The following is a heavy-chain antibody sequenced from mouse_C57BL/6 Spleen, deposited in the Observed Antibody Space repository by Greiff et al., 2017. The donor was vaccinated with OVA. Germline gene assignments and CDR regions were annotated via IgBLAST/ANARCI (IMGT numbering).Heavy chain of an antibody. CDR3: AYGSSHYYAMDY. CDR2: IHPNSGST. J-gene: IGHJ4*01. V-gene: IGHV1-64*01. Sequence: QVQLQQPGAELVKPGASVKLSCKASGYTFTSYWMHWVKQRPGQGLEWIGMIHPNSGSTNYNEKFKSKATLTVDKSSSTAYMQLSSLTSEDSAVYYCAYGSSHYYAMDYWGQGTSVTVSS. CDR1: GYTFTSYW. D-gene: IGHD1-1*01.